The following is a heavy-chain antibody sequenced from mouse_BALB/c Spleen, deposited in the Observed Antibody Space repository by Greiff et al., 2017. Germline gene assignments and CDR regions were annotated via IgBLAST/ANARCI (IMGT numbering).Heavy chain of an antibody. Sequence: QVQLQQPGAELVKPGASVKLSCKASGYTFTSYWMHWVKQRPGQGLEWIGEINPSNGRTNYTEKFKSKATLTVDKSSSTADMQLSSLTSEDSAVYYCARRQLVLRWGQGTLVTVSA. CDR2: INPSNGRT. CDR1: GYTFTSYW. J-gene: IGHJ3*01. CDR3: ARRQLVLR. D-gene: IGHD3-2*01. V-gene: IGHV1S81*02.